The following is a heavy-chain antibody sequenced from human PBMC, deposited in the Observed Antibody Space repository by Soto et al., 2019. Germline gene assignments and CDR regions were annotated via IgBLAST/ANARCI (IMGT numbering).Heavy chain of an antibody. CDR1: GGSISSYY. D-gene: IGHD1-7*01. CDR3: ARLGDGELRSYYFDY. J-gene: IGHJ4*02. Sequence: PSETLSLTCTVSGGSISSYYWSWIRQPPGKGLEWIGYIYYSGSTNYNPSLKSRVTISVDTSKNQFSLKLSSVTAADTAVYYCARLGDGELRSYYFDYWGQGTLVTVSS. V-gene: IGHV4-59*08. CDR2: IYYSGST.